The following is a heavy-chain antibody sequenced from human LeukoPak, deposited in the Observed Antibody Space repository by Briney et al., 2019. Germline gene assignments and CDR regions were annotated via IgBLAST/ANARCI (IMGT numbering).Heavy chain of an antibody. CDR2: ISSSGSTI. V-gene: IGHV3-48*03. CDR3: ARVGGSGSSFDY. CDR1: GFTFSSYE. Sequence: PGGSLRLSCAASGFTFSSYEMNWVRQAPGKGLEWVSYISSSGSTIYYADSVKGRFTISRDNAKNSLYLQMNSLRAEDTAVYYCARVGGSGSSFDYWGQGTLVTVSS. D-gene: IGHD3-10*01. J-gene: IGHJ4*02.